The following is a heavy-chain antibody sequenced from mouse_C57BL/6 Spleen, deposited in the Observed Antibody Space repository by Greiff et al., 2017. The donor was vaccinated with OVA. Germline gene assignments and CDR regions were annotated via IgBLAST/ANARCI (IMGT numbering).Heavy chain of an antibody. CDR2: IYPGSGST. Sequence: QVHVKQPGAELVKPGASVKMSCKASGYTFTSYWITWVKQRPGQGLEWIGDIYPGSGSTNYNEKFKSKATLTVDTSSSTAYMQLSSLTSEDSAVYYCARSGNWVRYFDVWGTGTTVTVSS. V-gene: IGHV1-55*01. D-gene: IGHD4-1*01. CDR1: GYTFTSYW. CDR3: ARSGNWVRYFDV. J-gene: IGHJ1*03.